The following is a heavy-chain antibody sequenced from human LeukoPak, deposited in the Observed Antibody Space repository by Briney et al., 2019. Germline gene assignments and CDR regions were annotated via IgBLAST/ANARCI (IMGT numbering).Heavy chain of an antibody. J-gene: IGHJ4*02. Sequence: SETLSLTCTVSGGSISSYSWSWIRQPPGKGLEWIGYIYYSGSTNYNPSLKSRVTISVDTSKNQFSLKLSSVTAADTAVYYCARGSGYYGSGSYLAYWGQGTLVTVSS. D-gene: IGHD3-10*01. CDR3: ARGSGYYGSGSYLAY. V-gene: IGHV4-59*01. CDR2: IYYSGST. CDR1: GGSISSYS.